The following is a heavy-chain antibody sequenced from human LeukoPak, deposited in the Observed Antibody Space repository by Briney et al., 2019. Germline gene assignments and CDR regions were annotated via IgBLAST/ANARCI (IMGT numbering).Heavy chain of an antibody. D-gene: IGHD1-26*01. V-gene: IGHV3-30*02. Sequence: GSLRLSCAASGFTFSSYGMHWVRQAPGKGLEWVAFIRYDGSNKYYADSVKGRFTISRDNSKNTLYLQMNSLRAEDTAVYYCAKDHQDLGGADYWGQGTLVTVSS. CDR2: IRYDGSNK. CDR3: AKDHQDLGGADY. J-gene: IGHJ4*02. CDR1: GFTFSSYG.